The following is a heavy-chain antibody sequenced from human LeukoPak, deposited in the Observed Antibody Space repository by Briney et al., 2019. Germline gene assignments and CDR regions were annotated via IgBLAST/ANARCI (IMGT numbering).Heavy chain of an antibody. J-gene: IGHJ5*02. CDR1: AYSISSGFY. V-gene: IGHV4-38-2*02. Sequence: PSETLSLTCTVSAYSISSGFYWDWIRQPPGKGLEWIGSIYHSGNSYYNPSLKSRVTISVDTSMNQFSLKLSSVTTADTAVYYCARRYTTSCLDPWGQGTLVTVSS. D-gene: IGHD6-6*01. CDR2: IYHSGNS. CDR3: ARRYTTSCLDP.